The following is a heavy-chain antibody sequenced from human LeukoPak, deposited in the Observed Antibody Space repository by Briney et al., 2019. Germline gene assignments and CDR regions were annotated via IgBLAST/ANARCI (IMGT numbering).Heavy chain of an antibody. CDR3: ARAGSYCHFDY. CDR1: GGTFSSYT. Sequence: SVKVSCKASGGTFSSYTISWVRQAPGQGLEWMGRIIPILGIANYAQKFQGRVTITADKSTSTAYMELSSLRSKDTAVYYCARAGSYCHFDYWGQGTLVTVSS. J-gene: IGHJ4*02. V-gene: IGHV1-69*02. CDR2: IIPILGIA. D-gene: IGHD1-26*01.